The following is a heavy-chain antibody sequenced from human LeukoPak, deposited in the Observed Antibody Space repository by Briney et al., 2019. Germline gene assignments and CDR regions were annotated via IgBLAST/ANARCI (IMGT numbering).Heavy chain of an antibody. CDR3: ARGVRTMVRGVITPSGYYYYMDV. D-gene: IGHD3-10*01. CDR2: INHSGST. Sequence: PSETLSLTCAVYGGSFSGYYWSWIRQPPGKGLDWIGEINHSGSTNYKPSLKSRVTISVDTSKNQFSLKLSSVTAADTAVYYCARGVRTMVRGVITPSGYYYYMDVWGKGTTVTVSS. CDR1: GGSFSGYY. V-gene: IGHV4-34*01. J-gene: IGHJ6*03.